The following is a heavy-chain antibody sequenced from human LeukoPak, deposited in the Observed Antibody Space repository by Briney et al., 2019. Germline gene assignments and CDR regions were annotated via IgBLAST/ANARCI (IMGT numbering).Heavy chain of an antibody. J-gene: IGHJ4*02. CDR2: ISSISSTI. V-gene: IGHV3-48*01. CDR1: GFTLSSYS. Sequence: GGSLRLSCAASGFTLSSYSMNWVRQAPGKGLEWVSYISSISSTIHYADSVKGRFTVSRDNAKNSLSLQMNSLRAEDTAVYYCARVAGLVDYWGQGTLVTVST. CDR3: ARVAGLVDY. D-gene: IGHD3-9*01.